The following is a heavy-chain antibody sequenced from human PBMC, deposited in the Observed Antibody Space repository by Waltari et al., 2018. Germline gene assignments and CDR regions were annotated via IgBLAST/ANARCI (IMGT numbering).Heavy chain of an antibody. CDR3: ARDRGRGLYLDS. CDR1: GDSMNRNNL. D-gene: IGHD2-15*01. CDR2: IHGSGRT. J-gene: IGHJ4*02. V-gene: IGHV4-4*02. Sequence: QLQLQQSGSGLVKPSESLSLTCAVSGDSMNRNNLWNWVRQPPGKGLEWIGQIHGSGRTNYNPSLESRVTVSIDTSNNQFSLKVSYATAADTAVYYCARDRGRGLYLDSWGQGTLVTVSP.